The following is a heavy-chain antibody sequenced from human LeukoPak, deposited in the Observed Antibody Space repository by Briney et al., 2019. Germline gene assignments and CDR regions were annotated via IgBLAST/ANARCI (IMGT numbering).Heavy chain of an antibody. D-gene: IGHD6-13*01. CDR1: PPSVSTGRHC. CDR3: ARGENVAAAGIEY. J-gene: IGHJ4*02. Sequence: RSHSQSPTCILSPPSVSTGRHCSAWIRGPPGMGLEWIGRIYYGGTTPYSLSLKSRVTISVETFKNQFPLRFSSVTATDTGVYYCARGENVAAAGIEYWGQGTLVTVCS. CDR2: IYYGGTT. V-gene: IGHV4-39*01.